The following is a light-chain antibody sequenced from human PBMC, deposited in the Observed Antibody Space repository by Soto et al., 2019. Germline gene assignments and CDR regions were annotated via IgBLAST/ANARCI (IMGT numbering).Light chain of an antibody. J-gene: IGKJ2*01. CDR3: QQYKSWPYT. V-gene: IGKV1-5*01. Sequence: DIQMTQSPSTLSASVGDRVTITCRASQSVSVWLAWYQQKPGKAPKLLISDASTLQRGVPSRFSGSGTGTGFTLAIPGLRSEDFAVYYCQQYKSWPYTFGQGTKVDIK. CDR2: DAS. CDR1: QSVSVW.